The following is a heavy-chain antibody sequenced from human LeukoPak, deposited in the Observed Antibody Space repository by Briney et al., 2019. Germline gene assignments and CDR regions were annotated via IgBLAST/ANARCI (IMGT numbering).Heavy chain of an antibody. CDR2: ISAYNGNT. J-gene: IGHJ5*02. CDR1: GYTFTSYG. Sequence: ASVKVSCKASGYTFTSYGISWVRQAPGQGLEWMGWISAYNGNTNYAQKLQGRVTMTTDTSTSTAYMELRSLRSDDTAVYYCASLSLVVPAAISRAADWFDPWGQGTLVTVSS. D-gene: IGHD2-2*01. CDR3: ASLSLVVPAAISRAADWFDP. V-gene: IGHV1-18*01.